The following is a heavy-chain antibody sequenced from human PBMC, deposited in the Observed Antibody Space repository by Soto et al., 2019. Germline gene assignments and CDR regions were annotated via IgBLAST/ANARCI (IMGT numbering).Heavy chain of an antibody. J-gene: IGHJ6*02. V-gene: IGHV5-51*01. CDR3: ARNVDRELHYYYYGMDV. Sequence: GASVTTSCKVSGDSFTSYSLAWVVQMSGKGLEWMGIIYPGDSDTRYSPSFQGQVTISADKSISTAYLQWTSLKASDTAMYDCARNVDRELHYYYYGMDVWGQGTTFTVSS. D-gene: IGHD1-7*01. CDR1: GDSFTSYS. CDR2: IYPGDSDT.